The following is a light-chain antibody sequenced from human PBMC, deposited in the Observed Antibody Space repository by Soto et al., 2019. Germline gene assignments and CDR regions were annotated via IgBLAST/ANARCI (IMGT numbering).Light chain of an antibody. Sequence: EVVMAQSPVTLSVSLGDGAALSCRASQSVGNNLAWYQQKPGQAPRLLVYGASTRATGVPARFSGSGSGTEFTLTISSLGSEDFAVYYCQQYNKWPLTFGQGTKVDI. V-gene: IGKV3-15*01. CDR1: QSVGNN. J-gene: IGKJ1*01. CDR3: QQYNKWPLT. CDR2: GAS.